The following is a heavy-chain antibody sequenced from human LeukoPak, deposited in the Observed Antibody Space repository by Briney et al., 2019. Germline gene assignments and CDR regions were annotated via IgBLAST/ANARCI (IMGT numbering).Heavy chain of an antibody. J-gene: IGHJ4*02. CDR3: ARDSKFLESVFDY. CDR1: GGSISPYY. V-gene: IGHV4-4*08. CDR2: IYTSGST. D-gene: IGHD3-3*01. Sequence: SETLSLTCTVSGGSISPYYWSWIRQPPGKGLEWIGYIYTSGSTNYNPSLKSRVTISVDTSKNQFSLKLSSVTAADTAVYYCARDSKFLESVFDYWGQGTLVTVSS.